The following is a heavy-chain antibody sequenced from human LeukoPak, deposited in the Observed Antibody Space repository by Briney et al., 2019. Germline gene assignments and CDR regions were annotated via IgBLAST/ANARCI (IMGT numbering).Heavy chain of an antibody. CDR2: IYYSGST. J-gene: IGHJ3*02. Sequence: PSQTLSLTCTVSGGSISSGGYYWSWLRQHPGKGLDWIGYIYYSGSTYYNPSLTSRVTISVDTSKIQFSLKLGSVTAADTAVYYCATVSSWLAFDIWGQGTMVTVSS. CDR1: GGSISSGGYY. V-gene: IGHV4-31*03. CDR3: ATVSSWLAFDI. D-gene: IGHD6-13*01.